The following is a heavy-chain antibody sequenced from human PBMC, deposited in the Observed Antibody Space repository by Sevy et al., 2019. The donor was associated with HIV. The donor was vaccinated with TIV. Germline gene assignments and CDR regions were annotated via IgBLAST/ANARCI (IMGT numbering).Heavy chain of an antibody. CDR3: ATTKDYYESSGCPFDF. CDR1: GYTLTGLS. Sequence: ASVKVSCKVSGYTLTGLSMHWVRQAPGKGLEWMGSFDPEDGETIYAQRLQGRLTMTEDTSADTAYMELNGLRSDDTAIYYCATTKDYYESSGCPFDFWGQGTLLTVSS. CDR2: FDPEDGET. D-gene: IGHD3-22*01. J-gene: IGHJ4*02. V-gene: IGHV1-24*01.